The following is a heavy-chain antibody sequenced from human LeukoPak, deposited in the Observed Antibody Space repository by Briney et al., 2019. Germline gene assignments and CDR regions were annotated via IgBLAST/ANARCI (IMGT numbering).Heavy chain of an antibody. J-gene: IGHJ4*02. CDR1: GGSFSGYY. V-gene: IGHV4-34*03. CDR2: INHSGST. D-gene: IGHD3-22*01. Sequence: ASETLSLTCAVYGGSFSGYYWSWIRQPPGKGLEWIGEINHSGSTNYNPSLKSRVTISVDTSKNQFSLKLSSVTAADTAVYYCSTYDSSGYYYVSEIDYWGQGTLVTVSS. CDR3: STYDSSGYYYVSEIDY.